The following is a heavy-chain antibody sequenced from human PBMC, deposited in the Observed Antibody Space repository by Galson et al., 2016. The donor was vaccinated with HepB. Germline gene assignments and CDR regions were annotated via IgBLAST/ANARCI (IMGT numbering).Heavy chain of an antibody. V-gene: IGHV4-39*01. D-gene: IGHD3-3*01. CDR2: IYYRGNT. CDR3: ARQTRIATFGDAFDI. J-gene: IGHJ3*02. CDR1: GGSISSSSYY. Sequence: ETLSLTCTVSGGSISSSSYYWGWIRQPPGKGLEWIGSIYYRGNTYFNPSLKSRVTISVDTSKNQFYLNLTSVTAADTTVYYCARQTRIATFGDAFDIWGQGTMVTVSS.